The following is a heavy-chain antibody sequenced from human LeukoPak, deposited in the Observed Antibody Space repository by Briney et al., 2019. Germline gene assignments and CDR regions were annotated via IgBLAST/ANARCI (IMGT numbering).Heavy chain of an antibody. CDR2: IKRDGSEK. D-gene: IGHD1-26*01. V-gene: IGHV3-7*01. Sequence: GGSLRLTCAASGFTFSSYWMSWVRQAPGKGLEWMANIKRDGSEKYYVDSVKGRFTISRDNAKNSLYLQMNSLRAEDTAVYYCARDLSGSYTSFDYWGQGTLVTVSS. CDR3: ARDLSGSYTSFDY. J-gene: IGHJ4*02. CDR1: GFTFSSYW.